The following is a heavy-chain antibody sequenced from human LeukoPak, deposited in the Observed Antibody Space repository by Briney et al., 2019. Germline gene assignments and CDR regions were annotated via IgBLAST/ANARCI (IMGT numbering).Heavy chain of an antibody. D-gene: IGHD2-15*01. Sequence: GASLKVSCQASGYTLTRYYMHWVRQAPGQGLEWMGWINPNSGGTNYAQNFQGRVTMTTDMSTSTVYMELSSLRSEDTATYYCARGGYCSGGSCWFWMSTFFDHWGQGTLVTVSS. CDR2: INPNSGGT. J-gene: IGHJ4*02. V-gene: IGHV1-2*02. CDR3: ARGGYCSGGSCWFWMSTFFDH. CDR1: GYTLTRYY.